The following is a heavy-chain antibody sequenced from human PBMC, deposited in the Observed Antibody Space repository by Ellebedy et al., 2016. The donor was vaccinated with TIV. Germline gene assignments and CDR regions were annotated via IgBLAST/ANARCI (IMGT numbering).Heavy chain of an antibody. CDR1: GGSISTTGHY. D-gene: IGHD6-19*01. CDR3: ARRGSVAGNPIFDY. Sequence: SETLSLTXTVSGGSISTTGHYWGWIRQPPGKGLEWIGSTYYRGNTYHKPSLQSRVTFSVDTSKNQFSLKLTSVTAADSAVYYCARRGSVAGNPIFDYWGQGTLVTVSS. CDR2: TYYRGNT. J-gene: IGHJ4*02. V-gene: IGHV4-39*01.